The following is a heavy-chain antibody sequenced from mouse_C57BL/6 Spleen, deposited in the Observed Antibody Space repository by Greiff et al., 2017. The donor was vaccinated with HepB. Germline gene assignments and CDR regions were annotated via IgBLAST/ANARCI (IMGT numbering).Heavy chain of an antibody. CDR1: GYTFTSYW. CDR2: IDPSDSET. J-gene: IGHJ4*01. V-gene: IGHV1-52*01. CDR3: ARGKYAMDY. Sequence: QVQLQQPGAELVRPGSSVKLSCKASGYTFTSYWMHWVKQRPIQGLEWIGNIDPSDSETHYNQKFKDKATLTVDKSSSTAYMKLSSLTSEDSAVYYCARGKYAMDYWGQGTSVTVSS.